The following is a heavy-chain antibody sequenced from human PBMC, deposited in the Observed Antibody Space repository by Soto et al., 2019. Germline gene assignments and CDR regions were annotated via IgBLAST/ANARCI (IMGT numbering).Heavy chain of an antibody. V-gene: IGHV3-30-3*01. CDR2: ISYDGSSK. J-gene: IGHJ3*02. Sequence: WGSPRLSCAASGVTFSSYAIHWVRQAPGKGLGWGAVISYDGSSKYYADSVKGRFTISRDNSKNTLYLQMNSLRAEDTAVYYCARERVITFGGVIVIAGSDAFDIWGQGTMVTVSS. CDR1: GVTFSSYA. CDR3: ARERVITFGGVIVIAGSDAFDI. D-gene: IGHD3-16*02.